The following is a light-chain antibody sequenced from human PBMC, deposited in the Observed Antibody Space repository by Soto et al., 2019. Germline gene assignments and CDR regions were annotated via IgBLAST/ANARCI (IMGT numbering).Light chain of an antibody. J-gene: IGKJ3*01. CDR2: AAS. Sequence: DIPLTQSPSFLSASVGDRVTITCRASQDISRYLAWYQQKAGKAPKLLIYAASTLQKGVPSRFSGSRSGTEFTLTISSLQPDDFATYYCQQLNTYPLFTFGPGTEVDI. V-gene: IGKV1-9*01. CDR3: QQLNTYPLFT. CDR1: QDISRY.